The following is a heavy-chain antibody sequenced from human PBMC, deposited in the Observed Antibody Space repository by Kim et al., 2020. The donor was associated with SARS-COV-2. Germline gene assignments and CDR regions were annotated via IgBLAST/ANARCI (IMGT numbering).Heavy chain of an antibody. V-gene: IGHV1-46*01. Sequence: ASVKVSCKASGYTFTSYYMHWVRQAPGQGLEWMGIINPSGGSTSYAQKFQGRVTMTRDTSTSTVYMELSSLRSEDTAVYYCARDNTFGGVIVIFDYWGQGTLVTVSS. CDR1: GYTFTSYY. J-gene: IGHJ4*02. CDR3: ARDNTFGGVIVIFDY. CDR2: INPSGGST. D-gene: IGHD3-16*02.